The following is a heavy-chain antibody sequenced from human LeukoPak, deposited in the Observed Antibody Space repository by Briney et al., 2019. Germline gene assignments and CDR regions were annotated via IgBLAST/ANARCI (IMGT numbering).Heavy chain of an antibody. CDR3: ARDPAEAGTKDFDS. Sequence: GGSLRLSCAASGFTFSSYAMHWVRQAPGKGLEWVAVISYDGSNKYYADSVKGRFTISRDNSKNSLFLQMHSLRAEGTAVYYCARDPAEAGTKDFDSWGQGTLVTVSS. V-gene: IGHV3-30-3*01. J-gene: IGHJ4*02. D-gene: IGHD6-19*01. CDR2: ISYDGSNK. CDR1: GFTFSSYA.